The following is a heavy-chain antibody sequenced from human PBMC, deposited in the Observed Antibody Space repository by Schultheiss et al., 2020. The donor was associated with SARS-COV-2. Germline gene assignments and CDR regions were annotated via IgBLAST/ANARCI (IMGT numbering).Heavy chain of an antibody. CDR1: GFTFSRYA. Sequence: GGSLRLSCAASGFTFSRYAMHWVRQAPGKGLEWVAVISYDGSNKYYADSVKGGFTISRDNSKNTLYLQMNSLRAEDTGVYYCAKDRGDSSGYYYVGFDYWGQGTLVTVSS. V-gene: IGHV3-30-3*01. CDR2: ISYDGSNK. J-gene: IGHJ4*02. CDR3: AKDRGDSSGYYYVGFDY. D-gene: IGHD3-22*01.